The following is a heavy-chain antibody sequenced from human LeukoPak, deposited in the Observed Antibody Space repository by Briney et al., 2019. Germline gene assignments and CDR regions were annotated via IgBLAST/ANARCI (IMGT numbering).Heavy chain of an antibody. Sequence: GASVKVSCKASGGTFSSYAISWVRQAPGQGLEWMGWISAYNGNTNYAQKLQGRVTMTTDTSTSTAYMELRSLRSDDTAVYYCARKKTDYGDYYYYMDVWGKGTTVTISS. J-gene: IGHJ6*03. CDR1: GGTFSSYA. CDR2: ISAYNGNT. CDR3: ARKKTDYGDYYYYMDV. V-gene: IGHV1-18*01. D-gene: IGHD4-17*01.